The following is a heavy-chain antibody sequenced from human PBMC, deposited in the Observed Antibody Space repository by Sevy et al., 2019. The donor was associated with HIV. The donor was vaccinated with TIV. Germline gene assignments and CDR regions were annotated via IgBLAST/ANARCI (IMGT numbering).Heavy chain of an antibody. CDR2: INSNGSIV. Sequence: GGSLRLSCAASGFTFSNHHMSWVRQAPGKGLEWVSYINSNGSIVYYADSVKGRFTISRDKAKNSLYLQMSSLRADDTDVCYCARDPYCYSDSSGPYYFDYWGQGTLVTVSS. J-gene: IGHJ4*02. V-gene: IGHV3-11*04. CDR3: ARDPYCYSDSSGPYYFDY. CDR1: GFTFSNHH. D-gene: IGHD3-22*01.